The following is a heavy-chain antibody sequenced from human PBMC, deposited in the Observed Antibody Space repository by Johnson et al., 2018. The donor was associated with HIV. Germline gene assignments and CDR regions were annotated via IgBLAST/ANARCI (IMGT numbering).Heavy chain of an antibody. CDR1: GLIFRTYW. V-gene: IGHV3-7*05. CDR2: IKEDGSEK. J-gene: IGHJ3*02. Sequence: VPLVESGGGLVQPGGSLRLYCGGSGLIFRTYWMSWVRPAPGKGLEWVANIKEDGSEKYYVDSVKGRFTISRDNGKNSLSLQMNSLRVEDTAVYYCARRSGYAFDIWGQGTMVTVSS. CDR3: ARRSGYAFDI. D-gene: IGHD1-1*01.